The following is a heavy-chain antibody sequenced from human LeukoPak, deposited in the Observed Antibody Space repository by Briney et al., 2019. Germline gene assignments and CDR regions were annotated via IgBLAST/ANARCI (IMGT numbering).Heavy chain of an antibody. Sequence: PGGSLRLSCAASGFSFSTYAMTWVRQAPGEGLEWVSGIGKSGDNTYYTDSVKGRFTISRDNSRNTLHLQMSSLRAEDTALYYCVKDRCDGTTCPEVWGQGTLVTVSS. J-gene: IGHJ4*02. CDR2: IGKSGDNT. V-gene: IGHV3-23*01. CDR1: GFSFSTYA. CDR3: VKDRCDGTTCPEV. D-gene: IGHD2-2*01.